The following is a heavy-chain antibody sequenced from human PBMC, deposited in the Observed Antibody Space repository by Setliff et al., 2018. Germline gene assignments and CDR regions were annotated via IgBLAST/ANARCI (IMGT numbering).Heavy chain of an antibody. CDR1: GVSISSHY. J-gene: IGHJ2*01. Sequence: SETLSLTCTVPGVSISSHYWSWVRQPPGKGLECIGDIYYTGSAKYNPSLWSRLTMSIDTSKKQFSLRVTSVSAADTAVYYCARLRKSTPHWYFDLWGRGTLVTVS. CDR2: IYYTGSA. CDR3: ARLRKSTPHWYFDL. V-gene: IGHV4-59*11.